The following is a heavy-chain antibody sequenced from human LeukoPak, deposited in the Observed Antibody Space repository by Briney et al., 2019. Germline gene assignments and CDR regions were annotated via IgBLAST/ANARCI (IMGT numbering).Heavy chain of an antibody. CDR3: TRGMLRQPPDY. CDR1: GFTFNSYS. V-gene: IGHV3-30-3*01. J-gene: IGHJ4*02. Sequence: QPGGSLRLSCAASGFTFNSYSMDWVRKAPGKGLEWVTAISGDETYKFYAVSVKGRFTITRDNSKNTLYLQMSSLRVEETVIYYCTRGMLRQPPDYWGEGMLVSVPS. CDR2: ISGDETYK. D-gene: IGHD1-14*01.